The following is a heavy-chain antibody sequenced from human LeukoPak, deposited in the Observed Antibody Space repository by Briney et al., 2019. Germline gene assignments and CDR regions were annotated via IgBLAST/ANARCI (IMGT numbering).Heavy chain of an antibody. J-gene: IGHJ4*02. V-gene: IGHV1-18*01. Sequence: ASAKVSCKASGYTFTSYGISWVRQAPGQGLEWMGWISAYNGNTNYAQKLQGRVTMTTDTSTSTAYMELRSLRSDDTAVYYCAKPYSSGWYGYYFDYWGQGTLVTVSS. CDR1: GYTFTSYG. CDR3: AKPYSSGWYGYYFDY. CDR2: ISAYNGNT. D-gene: IGHD6-19*01.